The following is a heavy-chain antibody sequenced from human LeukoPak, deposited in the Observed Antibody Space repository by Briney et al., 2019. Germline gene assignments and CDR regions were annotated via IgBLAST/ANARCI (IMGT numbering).Heavy chain of an antibody. D-gene: IGHD3-16*02. CDR3: ARDGGLGELSLSGHLY. Sequence: GGSLRLSCAASGFTFSSYWMSWVRQAPGKGLEWVASIKQDGSEKYYVDSVKGRFTISRDNAKNSLYLQMNSLRAEDTAVYYCARDGGLGELSLSGHLYWGQGTLVTVSS. CDR1: GFTFSSYW. J-gene: IGHJ4*02. V-gene: IGHV3-7*01. CDR2: IKQDGSEK.